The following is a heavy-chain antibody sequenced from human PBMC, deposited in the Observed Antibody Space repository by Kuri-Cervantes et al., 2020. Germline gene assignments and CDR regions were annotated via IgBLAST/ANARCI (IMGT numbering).Heavy chain of an antibody. CDR1: GFTFSSYS. Sequence: GESLKISCAASGFTFSSYSMNWVRRAPGKGLEWVSSISSSSSYIYYADSVKGRFTISRDNSKNTLYLQMNSLRAEDTAVYYCARGPTKIYYFDYWGQGALVTVSS. J-gene: IGHJ4*02. CDR2: ISSSSSYI. D-gene: IGHD2-15*01. CDR3: ARGPTKIYYFDY. V-gene: IGHV3-21*01.